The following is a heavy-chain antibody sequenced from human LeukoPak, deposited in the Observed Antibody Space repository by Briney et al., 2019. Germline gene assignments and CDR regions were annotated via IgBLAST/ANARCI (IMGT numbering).Heavy chain of an antibody. Sequence: GASXKVSCKASGYTFTGYYMHWVRQAPGQGLEWMGRINPNSGGTNYAQKFQGRVTMTRDTSISTPYMELSRLRSDDTAVYYCAREFITIFGVVISIGSPLGDYWGQGTLVTVSS. CDR1: GYTFTGYY. CDR3: AREFITIFGVVISIGSPLGDY. D-gene: IGHD3-3*01. J-gene: IGHJ4*02. CDR2: INPNSGGT. V-gene: IGHV1-2*06.